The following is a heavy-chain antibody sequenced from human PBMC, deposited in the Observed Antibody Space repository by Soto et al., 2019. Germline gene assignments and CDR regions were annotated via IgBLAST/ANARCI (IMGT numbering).Heavy chain of an antibody. J-gene: IGHJ4*02. CDR3: AREGVHDSSGYPPGY. CDR1: GYSFTSYW. Sequence: PGESLKISCKGSGYSFTSYWIGWVRQMPGKGLEWMEIIYPGDSDTRYSPSFQGQVTISADKSISTAYLQWSSLKASDTAMYYCAREGVHDSSGYPPGYWGQGTLVTVSS. V-gene: IGHV5-51*01. CDR2: IYPGDSDT. D-gene: IGHD3-22*01.